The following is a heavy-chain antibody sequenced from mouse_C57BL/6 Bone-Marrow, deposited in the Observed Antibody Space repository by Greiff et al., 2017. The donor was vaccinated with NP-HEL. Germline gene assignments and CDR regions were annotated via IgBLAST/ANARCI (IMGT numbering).Heavy chain of an antibody. D-gene: IGHD2-3*01. Sequence: QVQLKESGAELVRPGTSVKVSCKASGYAFTNYLIEWVKQRPGQGLEWIGVINPGSGGTNYNEKFKGKATLTADKSSSTAYMQLSSLTSEDSAVYFCARCDGYYVGNYFDDWGQGTTLTVSS. CDR2: INPGSGGT. CDR1: GYAFTNYL. V-gene: IGHV1-54*01. J-gene: IGHJ2*01. CDR3: ARCDGYYVGNYFDD.